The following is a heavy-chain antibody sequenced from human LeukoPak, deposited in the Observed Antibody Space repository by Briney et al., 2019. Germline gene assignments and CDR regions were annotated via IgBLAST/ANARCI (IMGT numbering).Heavy chain of an antibody. Sequence: GGSLRLSCAASGFTFSSYAMSWVRQAPGKGLEWVANIKQDGSQKYYVDSVKGRFTISRNNAKNSLYLQMNSLRAEDTAVYYCARVEGPWGQGTLVTVSS. J-gene: IGHJ4*02. CDR2: IKQDGSQK. CDR1: GFTFSSYA. V-gene: IGHV3-7*03. CDR3: ARVEGP.